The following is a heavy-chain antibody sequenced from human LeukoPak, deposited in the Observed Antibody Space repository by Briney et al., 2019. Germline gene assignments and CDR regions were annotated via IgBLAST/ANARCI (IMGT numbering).Heavy chain of an antibody. V-gene: IGHV1-2*02. Sequence: GASVKVSCKASGYTFTGYYMHWVRQAPGQGLEWMGWINPNSGGTNYAQKFQGRVTMTRDTSISTAYMELSRLRSDDTAVYYCARTSMGYCSSTSCYDPLYFQHWGQGTLVTVSS. D-gene: IGHD2-2*01. J-gene: IGHJ1*01. CDR3: ARTSMGYCSSTSCYDPLYFQH. CDR2: INPNSGGT. CDR1: GYTFTGYY.